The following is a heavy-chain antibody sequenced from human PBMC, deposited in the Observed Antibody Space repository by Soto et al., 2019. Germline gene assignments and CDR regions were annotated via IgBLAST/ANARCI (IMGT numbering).Heavy chain of an antibody. J-gene: IGHJ2*01. CDR2: ISYDGSNK. CDR1: GFTFSSYA. Sequence: QVQLVESGGGVVQPGRSLRLSCAASGFTFSSYAMHWVRQVPGKGLEWVAVISYDGSNKYYADSVKGRFTISRDNSKNTLDLQMNSLRAEDTAVYYCARVRDWYFDLWGRGTLVTVSS. CDR3: ARVRDWYFDL. V-gene: IGHV3-30-3*01.